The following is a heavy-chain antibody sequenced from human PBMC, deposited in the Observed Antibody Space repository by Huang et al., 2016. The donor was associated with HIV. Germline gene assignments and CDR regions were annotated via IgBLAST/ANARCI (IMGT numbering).Heavy chain of an antibody. J-gene: IGHJ6*03. D-gene: IGHD4-17*01. Sequence: QLQLQESGPGLVKPSETLSLTCTVSGGSISSSSYYWGWIRQSPGKGLEWIGSIYYIGNGYYNPSLKSRVTMSVDRASNQFSLKMHSVTAADTAVYYCESRTTVTTTSNYHYFYMDVWGKGTTVIVSS. CDR3: ESRTTVTTTSNYHYFYMDV. CDR2: IYYIGNG. V-gene: IGHV4-39*01. CDR1: GGSISSSSYY.